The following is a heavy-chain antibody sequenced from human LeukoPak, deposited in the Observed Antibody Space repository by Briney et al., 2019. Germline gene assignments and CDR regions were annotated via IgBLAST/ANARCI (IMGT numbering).Heavy chain of an antibody. CDR2: IYPGDSDT. V-gene: IGHV5-51*01. CDR3: ARQPSTLRGVRAFDI. Sequence: GESLKIPCKGSGYSFTSYWIGWVRQMPGKGLEWMGIIYPGDSDTRYSPSFQGQVTISADKSISTAYLQWSSLKASDTAMYYCARQPSTLRGVRAFDIWGQGTMVTVSS. J-gene: IGHJ3*02. D-gene: IGHD3-10*01. CDR1: GYSFTSYW.